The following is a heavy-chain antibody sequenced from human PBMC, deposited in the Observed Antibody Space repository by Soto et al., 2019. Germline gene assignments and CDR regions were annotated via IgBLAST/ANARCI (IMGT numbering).Heavy chain of an antibody. CDR1: GYTFGRDG. J-gene: IGHJ5*01. Sequence: ASVKVSCKGSGYTFGRDGMHWVRQAPGQGLEWLEWINAINGDTKYSQRIQGRLTVSRDSSANTAYLQLRSLRFEDPAVYYCARCGGSCFPCSAWDRETLCTVGS. V-gene: IGHV1-3*01. CDR2: INAINGDT. D-gene: IGHD2-15*01. CDR3: ARCGGSCFPCSA.